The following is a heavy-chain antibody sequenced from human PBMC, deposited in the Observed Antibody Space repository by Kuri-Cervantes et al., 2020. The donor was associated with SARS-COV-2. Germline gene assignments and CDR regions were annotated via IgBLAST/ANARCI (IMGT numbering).Heavy chain of an antibody. Sequence: GGSLRLSCTASGFTFGDYAMSWVRQAPGKGLEWVGFIRSKAYGGTTEYAASVKGRFTISRDDSKSIAYLQMNSLRAEDTAVYYCARASFDFWSGYYTGYFFDYWGQGTLVTVSS. J-gene: IGHJ4*02. CDR3: ARASFDFWSGYYTGYFFDY. V-gene: IGHV3-49*04. CDR1: GFTFGDYA. D-gene: IGHD3-3*01. CDR2: IRSKAYGGTT.